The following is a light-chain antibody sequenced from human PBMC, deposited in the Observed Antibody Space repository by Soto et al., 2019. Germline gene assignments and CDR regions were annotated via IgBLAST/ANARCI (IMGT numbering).Light chain of an antibody. Sequence: QSALTQPASVSGSPGQSITISCTGTSSDVGSYNLVSWYQQHPGKAPKLMIYEGSKRPSGVSNRFSGSKSGNTASLTISGLQAEDEADYYCCSYTSNTVVFGGGTKLTVL. J-gene: IGLJ2*01. CDR3: CSYTSNTVV. CDR1: SSDVGSYNL. CDR2: EGS. V-gene: IGLV2-23*01.